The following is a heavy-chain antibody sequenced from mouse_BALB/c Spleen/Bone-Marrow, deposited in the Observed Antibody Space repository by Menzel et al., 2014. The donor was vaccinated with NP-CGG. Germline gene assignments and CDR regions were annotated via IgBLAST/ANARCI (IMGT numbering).Heavy chain of an antibody. Sequence: EVMLVESGPSLVKPSQTLSLTCSVTGDSITSGYWNWIRKFPGNKLEYMGYISYSDSTYYNPSLKSRISITRDTSKNQYYLQLNSVTTEDTATYYCARGYDNYRAWFAYWGQGTLVTVSA. V-gene: IGHV3-8*02. CDR2: ISYSDST. CDR1: GDSITSGY. CDR3: ARGYDNYRAWFAY. D-gene: IGHD2-1*01. J-gene: IGHJ3*01.